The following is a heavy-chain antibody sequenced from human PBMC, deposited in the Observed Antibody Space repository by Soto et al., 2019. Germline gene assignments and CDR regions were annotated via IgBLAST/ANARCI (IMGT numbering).Heavy chain of an antibody. V-gene: IGHV3-23*01. CDR3: AQDLGSSWYHYNSFAP. J-gene: IGHJ5*02. CDR2: IGSGSP. Sequence: EVPLLESGGGLVQPGGSLRLSCAASGFTFSGYAMSWVRQAPGKGLEWVSAIGSGSPFYADSVKGRFTISRDNANSMLYLQMNRLRADDTAVYFCAQDLGSSWYHYNSFAPGGQGTLVTVSS. D-gene: IGHD6-13*01. CDR1: GFTFSGYA.